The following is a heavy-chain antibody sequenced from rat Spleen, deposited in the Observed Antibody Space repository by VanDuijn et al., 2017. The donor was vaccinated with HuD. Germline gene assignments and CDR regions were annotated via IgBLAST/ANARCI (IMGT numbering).Heavy chain of an antibody. D-gene: IGHD1-11*01. CDR1: GFTFSNYV. Sequence: EVQLVESGGGLVQPGRSMKLSCAASGFTFSNYVMAWVSQAPTKGLEWVASISTGGGNTYYRDSVKGRFTISRNNAKNTLYLQMDSLRSEDTDTYYCARHPSNYGWFAYWGQGVMVTVSS. V-gene: IGHV5-25*01. CDR3: ARHPSNYGWFAY. CDR2: ISTGGGNT. J-gene: IGHJ2*01.